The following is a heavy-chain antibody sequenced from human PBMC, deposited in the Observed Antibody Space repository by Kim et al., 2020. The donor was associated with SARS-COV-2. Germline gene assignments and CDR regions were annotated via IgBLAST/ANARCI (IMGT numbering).Heavy chain of an antibody. J-gene: IGHJ4*02. CDR2: IIPIFGTA. CDR1: GGTFSSYA. D-gene: IGHD3-16*01. V-gene: IGHV1-69*13. CDR3: ARRASWGCSYPSQLDY. Sequence: VKVSCKTSGGTFSSYAISWVRQAPGQGLEWMGGIIPIFGTANSAQKFQGRVTITADESTSTAYMELSSLRSEDTAVYYCARRASWGCSYPSQLDYWGQGTLVTVA.